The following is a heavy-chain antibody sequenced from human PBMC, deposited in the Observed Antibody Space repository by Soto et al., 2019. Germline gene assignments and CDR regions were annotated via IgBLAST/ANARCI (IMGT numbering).Heavy chain of an antibody. CDR2: ISGSGGST. D-gene: IGHD6-6*01. Sequence: EVQLLESGGGLVQPGGSLRLSCAASGFTFSSYAMSWVRQAPGKGLEWVSAISGSGGSTYYAVSVKGRFTISRDNSKNTLYLEMNSLRAEATAVYYCAKDPGRAARTSPWGQGTLVTVSS. CDR3: AKDPGRAARTSP. CDR1: GFTFSSYA. V-gene: IGHV3-23*01. J-gene: IGHJ5*02.